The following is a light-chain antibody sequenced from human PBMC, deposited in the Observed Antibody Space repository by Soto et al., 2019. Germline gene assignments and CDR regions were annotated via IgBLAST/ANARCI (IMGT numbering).Light chain of an antibody. CDR2: DVS. Sequence: QSVPTQPASVSGSPGQSIAISCTGTSSDVGGYSYVSWYQQQPGKAPKLVISDVSNRPSGVSDRFSGSKSGNTASLTISGLQTEDEADYYCASYTTSSTYVFGTGNKVTVL. CDR3: ASYTTSSTYV. V-gene: IGLV2-14*01. J-gene: IGLJ1*01. CDR1: SSDVGGYSY.